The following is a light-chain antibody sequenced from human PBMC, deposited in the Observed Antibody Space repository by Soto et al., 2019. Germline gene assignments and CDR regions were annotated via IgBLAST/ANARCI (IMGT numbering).Light chain of an antibody. Sequence: SYELTQPPSVSVSPGQTASITCSGEKLGDKYVTWYQQKAGQSPVLVIFQDRKRPSEIPERFSGSNSGHAATLTISGTQTVDEAAYYCQTWDRSTEDVVFGGGTKLTVL. CDR3: QTWDRSTEDVV. V-gene: IGLV3-1*01. CDR2: QDR. J-gene: IGLJ2*01. CDR1: KLGDKY.